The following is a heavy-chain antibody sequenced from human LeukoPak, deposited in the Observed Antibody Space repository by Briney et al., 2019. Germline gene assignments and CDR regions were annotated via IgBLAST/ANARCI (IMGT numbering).Heavy chain of an antibody. Sequence: GASVKVSCKASGYTFTGYYMHWVRQAPGQGLEWMGGIIPIYGTPHSAQKFQGRVTITTDESTSTAFMDLSSLRSEDTAVYYCARGKLGYYYYHMYAWGKGTTVTVSS. CDR2: IIPIYGTP. V-gene: IGHV1-69*05. D-gene: IGHD3-3*02. CDR3: ARGKLGYYYYHMYA. CDR1: GYTFTGYY. J-gene: IGHJ6*03.